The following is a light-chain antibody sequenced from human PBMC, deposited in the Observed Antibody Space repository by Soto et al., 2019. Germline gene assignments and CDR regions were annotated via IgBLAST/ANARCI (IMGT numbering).Light chain of an antibody. V-gene: IGKV1-16*02. CDR3: QQYHSYPVT. CDR2: AAS. CDR1: QGISSF. Sequence: DIQMTQSPSSLSASVGDTVTITCRASQGISSFLAWFQQKPGKPPKSLIYAASSLQSGVPPKFSGSGSGTDFTLTISSLQPEDFATYYCQQYHSYPVTFGGGTKVEIK. J-gene: IGKJ4*01.